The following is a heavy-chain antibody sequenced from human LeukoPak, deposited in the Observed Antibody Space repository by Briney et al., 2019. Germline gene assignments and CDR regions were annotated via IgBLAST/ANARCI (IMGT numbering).Heavy chain of an antibody. V-gene: IGHV4-59*01. CDR1: GGSISSYY. CDR3: ARGYRYYDILTGYYPYYYYMDV. D-gene: IGHD3-9*01. Sequence: PSETLSLTCTVSGGSISSYYWSWIRQPPGKGLEWIGYIYYSGSTNYNPSLKSRVTISVDTSQNQFSLKLSSVTAADTAVYYCARGYRYYDILTGYYPYYYYMDVWGKGTTVTVSS. J-gene: IGHJ6*03. CDR2: IYYSGST.